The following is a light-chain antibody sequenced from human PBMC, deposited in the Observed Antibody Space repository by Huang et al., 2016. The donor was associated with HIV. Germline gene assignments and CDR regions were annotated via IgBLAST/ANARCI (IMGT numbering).Light chain of an antibody. CDR2: WAS. V-gene: IGKV4-1*01. CDR3: QQYFSTPRT. Sequence: DIVMTQSPDSLTVSLGERATINCKSSQSIFHTSKNQNFLSWCQQKPGQPPNLLMHWASTRESGVPDRCSGSGSGTDFTLTINGLQAEDVAVYYCQQYFSTPRTFGQGTRVEIK. CDR1: QSIFHTSKNQNF. J-gene: IGKJ1*01.